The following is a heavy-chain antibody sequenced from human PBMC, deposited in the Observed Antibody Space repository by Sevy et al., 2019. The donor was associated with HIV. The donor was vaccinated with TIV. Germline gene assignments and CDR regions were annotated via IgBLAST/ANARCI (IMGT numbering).Heavy chain of an antibody. Sequence: GESLKISCKGSGYSFTSYWISWVRQMPGKGLEWMGRIDPSDSYTNYSPSFQGHVTISADKSISTAYLKWSSLKASDTAMYYCARVAGIAARTNYYYYYGMDVWGQGTTVTVSS. CDR3: ARVAGIAARTNYYYYYGMDV. V-gene: IGHV5-10-1*01. CDR2: IDPSDSYT. D-gene: IGHD6-13*01. CDR1: GYSFTSYW. J-gene: IGHJ6*02.